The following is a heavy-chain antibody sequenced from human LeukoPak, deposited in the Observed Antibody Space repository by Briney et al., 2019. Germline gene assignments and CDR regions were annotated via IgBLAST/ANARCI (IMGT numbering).Heavy chain of an antibody. CDR3: ARGDYSGSYYWFDY. Sequence: GGSPRLSCAASGFTVSSNYMTWVRQAPGKGLEWVSVIYSGGSTYYTDSVKGRFTISRDNSKNTLYLQMNSLRAEDTAVYYCARGDYSGSYYWFDYWGQGTLVTVSS. D-gene: IGHD1-26*01. J-gene: IGHJ4*02. V-gene: IGHV3-53*01. CDR2: IYSGGST. CDR1: GFTVSSNY.